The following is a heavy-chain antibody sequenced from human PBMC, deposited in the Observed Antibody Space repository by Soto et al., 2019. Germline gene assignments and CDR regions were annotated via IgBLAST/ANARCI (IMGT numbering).Heavy chain of an antibody. V-gene: IGHV1-18*01. CDR2: LSHANQNT. Sequence: QVQLVQSGTEVKRPGASVKVSCKASGYTFSNYGVSWLRQAPGQGLEWVGWLSHANQNTNYAQKVQVRVTMTTDTTTRTAYVELRGVRSDDTAGDYFARVKFGDPLDFWGQGPLSPASS. D-gene: IGHD2-21*02. J-gene: IGHJ4*02. CDR3: ARVKFGDPLDF. CDR1: GYTFSNYG.